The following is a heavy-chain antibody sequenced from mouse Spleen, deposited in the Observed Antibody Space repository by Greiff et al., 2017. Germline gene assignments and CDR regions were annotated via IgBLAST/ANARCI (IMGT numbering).Heavy chain of an antibody. CDR3: ARSRDRDDGFAY. D-gene: IGHD2-12*01. V-gene: IGHV3-2*02. J-gene: IGHJ3*01. CDR1: GYSITSDYA. CDR2: ISYSGST. Sequence: EVQLQQSGPGLVKPSQSLSLTCTVTGYSITSDYAWNWIRQFPGNKLEWMGYISYSGSTSYNPSLKSRISITRDTSKNQFFLQLNSVTTEDTATYYCARSRDRDDGFAYWGQGTLVTVSA.